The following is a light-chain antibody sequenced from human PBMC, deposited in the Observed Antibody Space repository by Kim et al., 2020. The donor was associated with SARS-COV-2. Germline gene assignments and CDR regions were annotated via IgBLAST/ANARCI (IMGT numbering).Light chain of an antibody. CDR3: QSADSSGTWV. V-gene: IGLV3-25*03. CDR1: ALPKQY. Sequence: SYELTQPPSVSVSPGQTARITCSGDALPKQYAYWYQQKPGQAPVLVIYKDSERPSGIPERFSGSSSGTTVTLTISGVQAEDEADYYCQSADSSGTWVFGGGNQLTVL. J-gene: IGLJ3*02. CDR2: KDS.